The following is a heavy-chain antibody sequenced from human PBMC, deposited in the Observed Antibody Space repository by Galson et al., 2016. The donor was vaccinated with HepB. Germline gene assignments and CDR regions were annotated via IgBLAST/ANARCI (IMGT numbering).Heavy chain of an antibody. D-gene: IGHD6-6*01. J-gene: IGHJ4*02. CDR2: IHLNSGGT. CDR3: ARGSIAARGHFDY. V-gene: IGHV1-2*06. Sequence: SVKVSCKASGYTFTDYYLHWVRQAPGQGLEWMGRIHLNSGGTNYAQKFQGGVTMTRERSISTVYMELSSLRSDDTAVDYCARGSIAARGHFDYWGQGTLVTVSS. CDR1: GYTFTDYY.